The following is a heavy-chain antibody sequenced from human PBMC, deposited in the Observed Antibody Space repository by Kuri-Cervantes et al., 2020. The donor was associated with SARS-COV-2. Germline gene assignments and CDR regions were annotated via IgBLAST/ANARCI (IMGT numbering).Heavy chain of an antibody. Sequence: SETLSLTCTVSGGSISSYYWSWIRQPPGKGLEWIGYIYYSGSTNYNPSLKSRVTISVDTSKNQFSLKLSSVTAADTAVYYCAGEGGYCSGGSCYENWFDPWGQGTLVTVSS. D-gene: IGHD2-15*01. CDR3: AGEGGYCSGGSCYENWFDP. V-gene: IGHV4-59*12. CDR2: IYYSGST. CDR1: GGSISSYY. J-gene: IGHJ5*02.